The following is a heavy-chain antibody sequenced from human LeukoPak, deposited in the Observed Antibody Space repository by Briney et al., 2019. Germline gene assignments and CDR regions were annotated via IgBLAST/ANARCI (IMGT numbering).Heavy chain of an antibody. Sequence: GASVKVSCKASGYTFTSYGISWVRQAPGQGLEWMGWISAYNGNTNYAQKLQGRVTMTTDTSTSTAYMELRSLRSDDTAVYYCARCLRGHVGATRTNFDYWGQGTLVTVSS. J-gene: IGHJ4*02. CDR1: GYTFTSYG. V-gene: IGHV1-18*01. D-gene: IGHD1-26*01. CDR3: ARCLRGHVGATRTNFDY. CDR2: ISAYNGNT.